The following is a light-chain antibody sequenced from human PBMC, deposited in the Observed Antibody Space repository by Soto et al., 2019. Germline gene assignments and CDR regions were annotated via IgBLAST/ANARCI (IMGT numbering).Light chain of an antibody. CDR1: SSDVGSYTL. CDR3: WSYAGSFTYV. Sequence: QSALTQPASVSGSPGQSITISCTGSSSDVGSYTLVSWYQQHPGKVPKLMIYEVSKRPSGVSFRFSGSRSGNTASLTISGLQAEDEADYFCWSYAGSFTYVFGTGTKVTVL. V-gene: IGLV2-23*02. CDR2: EVS. J-gene: IGLJ1*01.